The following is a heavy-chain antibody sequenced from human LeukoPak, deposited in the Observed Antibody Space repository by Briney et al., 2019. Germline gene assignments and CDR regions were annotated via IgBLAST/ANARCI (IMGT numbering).Heavy chain of an antibody. D-gene: IGHD3-3*01. Sequence: GSLRLSCAASGFTFSNAWMSWVRQAPGKGLGWVGRKSKTDGGTTDYAAPVKGRFTISRDDSKNTLYLQMNSLKTEDTAVYYCTTKVWSYYYYYGMDVWGKGTTVTVSS. CDR3: TTKVWSYYYYYGMDV. CDR2: KSKTDGGTT. V-gene: IGHV3-15*01. CDR1: GFTFSNAW. J-gene: IGHJ6*04.